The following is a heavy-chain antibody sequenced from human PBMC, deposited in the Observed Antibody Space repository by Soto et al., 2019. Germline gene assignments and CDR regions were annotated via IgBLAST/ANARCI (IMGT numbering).Heavy chain of an antibody. CDR3: SRGILV. J-gene: IGHJ4*02. CDR2: ISYGGRT. Sequence: QVQLQESGPGLVKPSQTLSLTCTVSGGSITSGGYCWSWIRQHPGKGLDWIGCISYGGRTSYNPTPKSRVTFSGDASKNQFSLRPTSVTAADTAVYYCSRGILVWGQGALITVSS. CDR1: GGSITSGGYC. V-gene: IGHV4-31*03. D-gene: IGHD5-18*01.